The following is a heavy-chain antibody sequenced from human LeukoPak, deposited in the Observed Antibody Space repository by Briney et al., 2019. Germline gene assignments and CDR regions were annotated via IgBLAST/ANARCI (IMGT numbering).Heavy chain of an antibody. CDR1: GFTVSSNY. CDR3: ARGFYYDFWSGYETANFDY. Sequence: GSLRLSCAASGFTVSSNYMSWIRQPPGKGLEWIGEINHSGSTNYNPSLKSRVTISVDTSKNQFSLKLSSVTAADTAVYYCARGFYYDFWSGYETANFDYWGQGTLVTVSS. D-gene: IGHD3-3*01. V-gene: IGHV4-34*01. J-gene: IGHJ4*02. CDR2: INHSGST.